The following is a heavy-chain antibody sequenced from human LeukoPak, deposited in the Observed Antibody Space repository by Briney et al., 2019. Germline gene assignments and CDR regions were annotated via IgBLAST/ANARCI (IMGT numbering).Heavy chain of an antibody. CDR2: ISSSSSTI. V-gene: IGHV3-48*04. D-gene: IGHD1-20*01. CDR3: ARGRYNWKGEGQNWFDP. Sequence: GGSLRLSCAASGFIFSTYNMNWVRQAPGKGLEWVSYISSSSSTIYYADSVQGRFSISRDNAKNSLYLQMNSLRAEDTAVYYCARGRYNWKGEGQNWFDPGGQGTLVTVSS. J-gene: IGHJ5*02. CDR1: GFIFSTYN.